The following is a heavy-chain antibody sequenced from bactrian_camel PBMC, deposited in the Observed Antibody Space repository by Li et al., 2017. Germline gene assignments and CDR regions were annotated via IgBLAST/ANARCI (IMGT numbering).Heavy chain of an antibody. Sequence: LVESGGGLVQPGGSLRLSCAASGFTFSSWSMIWVRQAPGKGLEWVSSVDGAGDYTYYAESVKGRFTISEDNAKNTLYLQMNSLKPQDAAMYFCAAREGVRFCGMGEYDNWGQGTQVTVS. D-gene: IGHD5*01. CDR3: AAREGVRFCGMGEYDN. V-gene: IGHV3S31*01. J-gene: IGHJ4*01. CDR1: GFTFSSWS. CDR2: VDGAGDYT.